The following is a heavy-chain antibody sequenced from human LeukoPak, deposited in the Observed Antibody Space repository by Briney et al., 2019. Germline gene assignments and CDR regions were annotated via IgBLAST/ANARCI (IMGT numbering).Heavy chain of an antibody. CDR3: ARIRWSGESFDY. J-gene: IGHJ4*02. V-gene: IGHV4-39*07. CDR2: IYYSGST. D-gene: IGHD3-10*02. Sequence: SETLSLTCTVSGGSISSNTYHWGWIRQPPGKGLEWIGSIYYSGSTYYNPSLKSRITISVDTSKNQFSLKLSSVTAADTAVYYYARIRWSGESFDYWGQGTLVTVSS. CDR1: GGSISSNTYH.